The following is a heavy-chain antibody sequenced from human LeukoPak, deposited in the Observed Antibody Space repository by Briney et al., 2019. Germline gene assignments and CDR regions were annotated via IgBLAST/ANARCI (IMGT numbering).Heavy chain of an antibody. CDR2: ISGSGGST. CDR3: AKDRGMASSSWFDY. V-gene: IGHV3-23*01. Sequence: GGSLRLSCAASGFTFSSYATSWVRQAPGKGLEWVSAISGSGGSTYYADSVKGRFTISRDNSKNTLYLQMNSLRAEDTAVYYCAKDRGMASSSWFDYWGQGTLVTVSS. J-gene: IGHJ4*02. D-gene: IGHD6-13*01. CDR1: GFTFSSYA.